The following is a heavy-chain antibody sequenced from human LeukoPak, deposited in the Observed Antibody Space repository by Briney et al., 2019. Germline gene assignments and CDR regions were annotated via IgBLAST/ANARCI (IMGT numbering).Heavy chain of an antibody. Sequence: TSETLSLTCTVSGGSISSYYWSWIRQPPGKGLEWIGYIYYSGSTNYNPSLKSRVTISVDTSKNQFSLKLSSVTAADTAVYYCARDRYNWMREVVDYYYYMDVWAKGPRSPSP. J-gene: IGHJ6*03. CDR2: IYYSGST. D-gene: IGHD1-20*01. CDR3: ARDRYNWMREVVDYYYYMDV. V-gene: IGHV4-59*01. CDR1: GGSISSYY.